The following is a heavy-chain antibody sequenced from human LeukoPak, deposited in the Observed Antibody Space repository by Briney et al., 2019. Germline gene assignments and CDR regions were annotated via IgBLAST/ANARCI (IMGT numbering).Heavy chain of an antibody. CDR3: ARSGYRAVDY. CDR1: GGSFSGYY. CDR2: INHSGST. Sequence: SETLSLTCADYGGSFSGYYWSWIRQPPGKGLEWIGEINHSGSTNYNPSLKSRVTISVDTSKNQFSLKLSSVTAADTAVYYCARSGYRAVDYWGQGTLVTVSS. D-gene: IGHD5-24*01. V-gene: IGHV4-34*01. J-gene: IGHJ4*02.